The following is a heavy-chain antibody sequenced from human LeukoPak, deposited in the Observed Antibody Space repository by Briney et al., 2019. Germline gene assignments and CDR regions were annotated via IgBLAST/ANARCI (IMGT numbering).Heavy chain of an antibody. V-gene: IGHV3-15*01. CDR2: IKSKTDGGTT. CDR1: GFTFNNAW. D-gene: IGHD3-22*01. Sequence: GGSLRLSCAASGFTFNNAWMNWVRQAPGKGLEWVGRIKSKTDGGTTDYAAPVKGRFTISRDDSKNTLYLQMNSLKTEDTAVYYCTGHDYYDSSGYWPFDYWGQGTLVTVSS. CDR3: TGHDYYDSSGYWPFDY. J-gene: IGHJ4*02.